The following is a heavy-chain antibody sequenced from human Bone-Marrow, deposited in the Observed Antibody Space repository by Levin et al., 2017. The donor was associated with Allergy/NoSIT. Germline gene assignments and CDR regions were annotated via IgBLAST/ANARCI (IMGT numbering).Heavy chain of an antibody. CDR3: ARDRWAVAGTSHIYYYGMDV. J-gene: IGHJ6*02. CDR2: IKQDATEK. CDR1: GFSLNTNW. V-gene: IGHV3-7*01. Sequence: TGESLKISCAASGFSLNTNWMTWVRQAPGKGLEWVANIKQDATEKHYVDSVKGRFTISRDNAKNLLYLQMNSLRAEDTAVYYCARDRWAVAGTSHIYYYGMDVWGQGTTVTVSS. D-gene: IGHD6-19*01.